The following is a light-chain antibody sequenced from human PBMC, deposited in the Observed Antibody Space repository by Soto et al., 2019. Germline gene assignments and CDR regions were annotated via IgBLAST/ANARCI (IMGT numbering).Light chain of an antibody. CDR2: GAS. V-gene: IGKV3-15*01. J-gene: IGKJ1*01. CDR1: QSFSSN. CDR3: QQYDNWPWT. Sequence: EIVVTQSPATLSVSPGERATLSCRASQSFSSNLAWYQQKPGQAPRLLIYGASARATAIPARFSGSGSGTEFTLTISSLQSEDFAVYYCQQYDNWPWTFGQGTKVDIK.